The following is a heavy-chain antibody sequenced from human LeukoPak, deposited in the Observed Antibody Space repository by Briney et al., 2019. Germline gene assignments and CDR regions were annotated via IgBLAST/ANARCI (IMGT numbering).Heavy chain of an antibody. Sequence: ASVKVSCKASGYTFTSYDINWVRQATGQGLEWMGWMNPNSGNTGYAQKFQGRVTMARNTSISTAYMELSSLRSEDTAVYYCARGITGTTFADYWGQGTLVTVSS. CDR1: GYTFTSYD. V-gene: IGHV1-8*01. CDR2: MNPNSGNT. J-gene: IGHJ4*02. D-gene: IGHD1-7*01. CDR3: ARGITGTTFADY.